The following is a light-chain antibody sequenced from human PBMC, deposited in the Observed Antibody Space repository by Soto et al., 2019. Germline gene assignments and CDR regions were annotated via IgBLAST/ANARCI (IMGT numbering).Light chain of an antibody. CDR2: GAS. V-gene: IGKV3-11*01. Sequence: EIVLTQSPATLSLSPGERGTLSCWASQSVSTNLAWYQQKPGQAPRLLIYGASNRVTGIPARFSGSGSGTDFTLTISSLESEDFATYYCQHRANWPPGATCGGGTKVEI. J-gene: IGKJ4*01. CDR3: QHRANWPPGAT. CDR1: QSVSTN.